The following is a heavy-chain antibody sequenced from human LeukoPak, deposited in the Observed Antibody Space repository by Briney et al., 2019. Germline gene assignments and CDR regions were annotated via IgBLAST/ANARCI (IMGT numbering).Heavy chain of an antibody. J-gene: IGHJ6*03. V-gene: IGHV3-74*01. Sequence: SGGSLRLSCAASGFTFNSHWMHWVRQAPGKGLVWVSRINSDGSSTSYADSVKGRFTISRDNAKNTLYLQMNSLRAEDTAVYYCARVDVVVVPAAIRLLSHYYYYYMDVWGKGTTVTVSS. CDR2: INSDGSST. CDR3: ARVDVVVVPAAIRLLSHYYYYYMDV. CDR1: GFTFNSHW. D-gene: IGHD2-2*01.